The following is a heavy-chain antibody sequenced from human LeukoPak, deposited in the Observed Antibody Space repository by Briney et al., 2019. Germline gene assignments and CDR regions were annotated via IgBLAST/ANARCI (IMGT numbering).Heavy chain of an antibody. CDR3: ARFDGAAGN. D-gene: IGHD6-13*01. CDR1: GFTFNTYT. J-gene: IGHJ4*02. CDR2: ISSGTSYI. V-gene: IGHV3-21*01. Sequence: GGSLRLSCAASGFTFNTYTMNWVRQAPGKGLEWVSSISSGTSYIYYADSVKGRFTISRDNAKNSLYLQMNSLRAEDTAVYYCARFDGAAGNWGQGTLVTVSS.